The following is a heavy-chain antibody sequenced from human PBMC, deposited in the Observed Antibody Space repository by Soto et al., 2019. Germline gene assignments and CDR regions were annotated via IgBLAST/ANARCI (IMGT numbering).Heavy chain of an antibody. CDR2: TYYSRTT. J-gene: IGHJ6*01. Sequence: SETLCLTCTVSGGSISSYYWSCIRQPPGKGLEGIGYTYYSRTTHYNPSLKSRVTISIDTHKKQFSLKLTSVTAADMAVYYCARDWGSSNLNSNGMDVWGQGTTVTVSS. CDR1: GGSISSYY. V-gene: IGHV4-59*12. CDR3: ARDWGSSNLNSNGMDV. D-gene: IGHD3-16*01.